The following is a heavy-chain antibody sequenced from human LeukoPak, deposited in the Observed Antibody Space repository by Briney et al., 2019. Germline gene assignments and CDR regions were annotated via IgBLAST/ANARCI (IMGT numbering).Heavy chain of an antibody. CDR2: IYTSGST. V-gene: IGHV4-61*02. Sequence: PSQTLSLTCTVSGGSINSGSYYWSWIRQPAGKGLEWIGRIYTSGSTNYNPSLKSRVTISVDTFKNQFSLKLSSVTAADTAVYYCAREVLVTIFGVVTPLYYMDVWGKGTTVTVSS. CDR1: GGSINSGSYY. J-gene: IGHJ6*03. D-gene: IGHD3-3*01. CDR3: AREVLVTIFGVVTPLYYMDV.